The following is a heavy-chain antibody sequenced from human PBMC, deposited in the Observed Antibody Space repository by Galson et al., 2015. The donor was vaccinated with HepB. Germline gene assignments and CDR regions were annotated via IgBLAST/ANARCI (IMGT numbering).Heavy chain of an antibody. D-gene: IGHD6-13*01. V-gene: IGHV3-30*18. Sequence: SLRLSCAASGFTFSSYGMHWVRQAPGKGLEWVAVISYDGSNKYYADSVKGRFTISRDNSKNTLYLQMNSLRAEDTAVYYCAKDLGRIAAAGFLTNWGQGTLVTVSS. CDR2: ISYDGSNK. CDR3: AKDLGRIAAAGFLTN. CDR1: GFTFSSYG. J-gene: IGHJ4*02.